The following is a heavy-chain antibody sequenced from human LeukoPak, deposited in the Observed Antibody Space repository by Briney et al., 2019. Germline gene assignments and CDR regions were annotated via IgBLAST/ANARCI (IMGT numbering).Heavy chain of an antibody. CDR3: ARNLFDY. J-gene: IGHJ4*02. V-gene: IGHV3-7*01. Sequence: PGGSLRLSCAASGFTSSNYWMKWVRQAPGKGLEWVANIRQDGIENYYVDSVKGRFTISRDNAKNLLYLQMNSLRAEDTAVYYCARNLFDYWGQGTLVTVSS. CDR1: GFTSSNYW. CDR2: IRQDGIEN.